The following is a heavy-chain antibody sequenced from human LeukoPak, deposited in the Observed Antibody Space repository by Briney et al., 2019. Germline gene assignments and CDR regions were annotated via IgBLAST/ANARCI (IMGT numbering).Heavy chain of an antibody. CDR3: ARDSHGGSGSYYYFDY. CDR2: IIPIFGTA. CDR1: GGTVSSYA. D-gene: IGHD3-10*01. Sequence: SVKVSCKASGGTVSSYAISWVRQAPGQRLEGMGRIIPIFGTANYAQTLQGRVTITTDESTSTAYMELSSLRSEDTAVYYCARDSHGGSGSYYYFDYWGQGTLVTVSS. J-gene: IGHJ4*02. V-gene: IGHV1-69*05.